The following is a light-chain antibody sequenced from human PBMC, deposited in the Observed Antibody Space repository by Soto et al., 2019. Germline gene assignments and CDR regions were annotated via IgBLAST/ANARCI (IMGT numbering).Light chain of an antibody. CDR1: QSVSSN. CDR3: QQYNNWPWT. V-gene: IGKV3-15*01. J-gene: IGKJ1*01. CDR2: GAS. Sequence: EIVMTQSPATLSVSPGERATLSCRASQSVSSNLAWYQQKPCQAPRLLIHGASTRATGIPARFSGSGSGTEFTLTISSLQSEDYAVYYCQQYNNWPWTFCQWTKVEIK.